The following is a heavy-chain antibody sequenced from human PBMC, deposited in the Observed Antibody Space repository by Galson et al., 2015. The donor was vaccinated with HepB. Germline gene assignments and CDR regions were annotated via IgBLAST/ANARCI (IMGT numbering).Heavy chain of an antibody. CDR3: ARRISLVRGIITKPDYYYGMDV. CDR1: GFTFSSYW. V-gene: IGHV3-7*03. J-gene: IGHJ6*02. CDR2: INQDGSSK. Sequence: SLRLSCAASGFTFSSYWMNWVRQAPGKGLEWVAHINQDGSSKYYVDSVKGRFTISRDNAKDSVYLQLDSLRAEDTAVYYCARRISLVRGIITKPDYYYGMDVWGQGTTVTGAS. D-gene: IGHD3-10*01.